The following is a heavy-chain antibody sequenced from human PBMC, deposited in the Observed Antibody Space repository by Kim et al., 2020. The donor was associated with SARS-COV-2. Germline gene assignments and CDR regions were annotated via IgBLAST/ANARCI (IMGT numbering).Heavy chain of an antibody. J-gene: IGHJ3*02. Sequence: FQGRVTITADESTSTAYMELSSLRSEDTAVYYCARGAESDYGGNSEAFDIWGQGTMVTVSS. CDR3: ARGAESDYGGNSEAFDI. D-gene: IGHD4-17*01. V-gene: IGHV1-69*01.